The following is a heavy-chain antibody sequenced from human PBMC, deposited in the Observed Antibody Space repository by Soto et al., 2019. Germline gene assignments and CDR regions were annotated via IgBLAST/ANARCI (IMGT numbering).Heavy chain of an antibody. D-gene: IGHD6-19*01. J-gene: IGHJ4*02. CDR3: AKGKFAVAGSDYFDY. CDR2: ISGSGGTT. CDR1: GFTFSSYA. Sequence: GGSLRLSCAASGFTFSSYAMSWVRQAPGMGLEWVSAISGSGGTTYYADSVKGRFTISRDNSKNTLYLQMNSLRAEDTAVYYCAKGKFAVAGSDYFDYWGQGTLVTVSS. V-gene: IGHV3-23*01.